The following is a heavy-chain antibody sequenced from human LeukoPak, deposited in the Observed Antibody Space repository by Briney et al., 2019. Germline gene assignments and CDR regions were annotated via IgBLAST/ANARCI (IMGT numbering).Heavy chain of an antibody. CDR1: GASIRSYC. Sequence: PSETLSLTCTVSGASIRSYCWSWIGQPPGKGLEWFGYIYYSGSTNCNPSLKSRVTISVDTSKNQFSLKLSSVTAADTAVYYCARDNGMDVWGQGTTVTVSS. J-gene: IGHJ6*01. CDR2: IYYSGST. CDR3: ARDNGMDV. V-gene: IGHV4-59*13.